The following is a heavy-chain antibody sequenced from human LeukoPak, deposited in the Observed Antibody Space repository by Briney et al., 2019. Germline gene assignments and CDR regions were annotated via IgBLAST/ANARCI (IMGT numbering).Heavy chain of an antibody. CDR1: GFTFSSHA. D-gene: IGHD3-10*01. V-gene: IGHV3-30-3*01. CDR3: ASARIIYGSGSPEGY. Sequence: GGSLRLSCAASGFTFSSHAMHWVRQAPGKGLEWVAVISYDGSNKYYADSVKGRFTISRDNSKNTLYLRMNSLRAEDTAVYYCASARIIYGSGSPEGYWGQGTLVTVSS. CDR2: ISYDGSNK. J-gene: IGHJ4*02.